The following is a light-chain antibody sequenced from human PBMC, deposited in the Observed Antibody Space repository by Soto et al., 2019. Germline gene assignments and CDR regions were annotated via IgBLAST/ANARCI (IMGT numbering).Light chain of an antibody. CDR2: EGT. Sequence: QAVLTQPASVSGSPGQSITISCTGSSTALGSYRLVSWYQHHPGKVPKLIIYEGTKRPSGVSNRFSGSKSGNTASLTISGLQAEDEADYYCSSYTTNITPVVFGGGTKLTVL. CDR1: STALGSYRL. J-gene: IGLJ2*01. CDR3: SSYTTNITPVV. V-gene: IGLV2-14*02.